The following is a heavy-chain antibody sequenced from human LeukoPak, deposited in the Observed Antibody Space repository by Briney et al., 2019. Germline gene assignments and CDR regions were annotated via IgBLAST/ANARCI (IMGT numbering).Heavy chain of an antibody. D-gene: IGHD1-26*01. Sequence: PSEILSLTCSVSGGSISRSSDYWGWIRQSPGEGLEWIGTIYYDGSTYYNPSLKSRVTISMDTSKNQFSLNLSSVTAADTAVYYCARDLLTADAFDIWGQGTMVTVSS. CDR1: GGSISRSSDY. J-gene: IGHJ3*02. CDR3: ARDLLTADAFDI. CDR2: IYYDGST. V-gene: IGHV4-39*07.